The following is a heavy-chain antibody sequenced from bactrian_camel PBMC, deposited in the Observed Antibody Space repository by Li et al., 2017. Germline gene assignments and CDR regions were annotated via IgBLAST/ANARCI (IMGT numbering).Heavy chain of an antibody. J-gene: IGHJ4*01. V-gene: IGHV3S1*01. CDR3: AKEPNWWNREGGISY. D-gene: IGHD7*01. CDR1: GPRTANYC. Sequence: HVQLVESGGGSVRAGGSLRLACAVSGPRTANYCMNWVRQAPGKGLEWVSGIDSSGGITYYADSVKGRFTISRGNPKNTLYLQLISLKTEDTAMYYCAKEPNWWNREGGISYWGQGTQVTVS. CDR2: IDSSGGIT.